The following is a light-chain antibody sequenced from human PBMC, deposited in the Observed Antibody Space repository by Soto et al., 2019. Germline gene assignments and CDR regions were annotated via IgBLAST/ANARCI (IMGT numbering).Light chain of an antibody. CDR3: QQYGSAPWT. CDR1: LSVASNY. J-gene: IGKJ1*01. Sequence: EIVLTQSPGTLPLSPGERATLSCRASLSVASNYLAWYQQKPGQAPRLLIYAASGRATGIPDRFSGSGSGTDFTLTISRLEPEDFAVYYCQQYGSAPWTVGQGTKVELK. CDR2: AAS. V-gene: IGKV3-20*01.